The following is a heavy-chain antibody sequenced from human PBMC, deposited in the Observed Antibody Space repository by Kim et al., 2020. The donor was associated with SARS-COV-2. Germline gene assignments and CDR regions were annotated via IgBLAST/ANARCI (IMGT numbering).Heavy chain of an antibody. CDR3: ARDKWGVRGVISPWISDY. CDR2: ISAYNGNT. V-gene: IGHV1-18*01. CDR1: GYTFTSYG. D-gene: IGHD3-10*01. J-gene: IGHJ4*02. Sequence: ASVKVSCKASGYTFTSYGISWVRQAPGQGLEWMGWISAYNGNTNYAQKLQGRVTMTTDTSTSTAYMELRSLRSDDTAVYYCARDKWGVRGVISPWISDYWGQGTLVTVSS.